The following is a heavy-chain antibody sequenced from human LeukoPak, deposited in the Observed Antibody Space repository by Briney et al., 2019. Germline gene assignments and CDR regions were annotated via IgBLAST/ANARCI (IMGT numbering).Heavy chain of an antibody. CDR1: GFTFSSYA. D-gene: IGHD3-10*01. V-gene: IGHV3-21*01. J-gene: IGHJ4*02. CDR2: ISSSSSYI. CDR3: ARATNMVRGDYYFDY. Sequence: GGSLRLSCAASGFTFSSYAMSWVRQAPGKGLEWVSSISSSSSYIYYADSVKGRFTISRDNAKNSLYLQMNSLRAEDTAVYYCARATNMVRGDYYFDYWGQGTLVTVSS.